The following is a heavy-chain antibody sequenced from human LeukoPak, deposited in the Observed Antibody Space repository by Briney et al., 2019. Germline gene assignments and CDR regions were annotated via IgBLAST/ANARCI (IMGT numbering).Heavy chain of an antibody. CDR2: IIPIFGTA. CDR1: GGTFSSYA. Sequence: SVKVSCKASGGTFSSYAISWVRQAPGQGLEWMGGIIPIFGTANYAQKFQGRVTITADESTSTAYMELSSLRSEDTAVDYCARDPYCSSTSCYGSNWFDPWGQGTLVTVSS. D-gene: IGHD2-2*01. J-gene: IGHJ5*02. CDR3: ARDPYCSSTSCYGSNWFDP. V-gene: IGHV1-69*13.